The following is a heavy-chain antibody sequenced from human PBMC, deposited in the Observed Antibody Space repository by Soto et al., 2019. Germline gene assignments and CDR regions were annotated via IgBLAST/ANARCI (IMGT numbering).Heavy chain of an antibody. J-gene: IGHJ6*02. CDR1: GDSVSSNSAA. V-gene: IGHV6-1*01. Sequence: SQTLSLTCAISGDSVSSNSAAWNWIRQSPSRGLEWLGRTYYRSKWYNDYAVSVKSRITINPDTSKNQFSLQLNSVTPEDTAVYYCARDGGSYSRGGVHYYYYGMDVWGQGTTVTVSS. CDR3: ARDGGSYSRGGVHYYYYGMDV. CDR2: TYYRSKWYN. D-gene: IGHD1-26*01.